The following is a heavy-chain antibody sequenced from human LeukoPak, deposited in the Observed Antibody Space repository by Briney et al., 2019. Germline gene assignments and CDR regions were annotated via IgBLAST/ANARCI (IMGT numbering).Heavy chain of an antibody. D-gene: IGHD6-6*01. Sequence: PGGSLRLACAASGCTLSSYWMSWVRQAPGKGLEWVANINQDGSQKYYVDSVKGRFTISRDNAKNSLYLQMNSLRAEDTAVYYCARAVAARSSYWGQGTLVTVSS. CDR1: GCTLSSYW. V-gene: IGHV3-7*01. J-gene: IGHJ4*02. CDR2: INQDGSQK. CDR3: ARAVAARSSY.